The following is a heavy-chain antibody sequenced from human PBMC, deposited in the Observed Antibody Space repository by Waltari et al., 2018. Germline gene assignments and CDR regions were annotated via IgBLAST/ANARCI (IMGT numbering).Heavy chain of an antibody. D-gene: IGHD1-1*01. CDR1: GFTISRLW. Sequence: EAQLVQSGGGLVQPGGSLTLSCAASGFTISRLWMTWIRKAPGQGLQWVAHIGPDGSDKYYVDSVKGRFTISRDNAENSLLLQMSSLRVEDTALYYCVGWNDPINSWGQGTLVAVSS. CDR3: VGWNDPINS. CDR2: IGPDGSDK. J-gene: IGHJ4*02. V-gene: IGHV3-7*01.